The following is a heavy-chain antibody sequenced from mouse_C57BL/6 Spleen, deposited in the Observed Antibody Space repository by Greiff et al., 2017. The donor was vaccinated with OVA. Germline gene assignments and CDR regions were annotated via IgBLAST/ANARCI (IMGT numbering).Heavy chain of an antibody. CDR3: ARERALLSGYFDV. J-gene: IGHJ1*03. V-gene: IGHV1-52*01. D-gene: IGHD1-1*01. CDR2: IDPSDSET. CDR1: GYTFTSYW. Sequence: QVQLQQPGAELVRPGSSVKLSCKASGYTFTSYWMHWVKQRPIQGLEWIGNIDPSDSETHYNQKFKDKATLTVDKSSSTAYMQLSSLTSEDSAVYYGARERALLSGYFDVWGTGTTVTVSS.